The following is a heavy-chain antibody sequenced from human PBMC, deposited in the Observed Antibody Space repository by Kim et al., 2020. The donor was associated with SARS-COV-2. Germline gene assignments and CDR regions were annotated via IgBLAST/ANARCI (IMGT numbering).Heavy chain of an antibody. CDR2: ISYDGSNK. V-gene: IGHV3-30-3*01. CDR1: GFTFSSYA. CDR3: ARTFKWELKYYFDY. Sequence: GGSLRLSCAASGFTFSSYAMHWVRQAPGKGLEWVAVISYDGSNKYYADSVKGRFTISRDNSKNTLYLQMNSLRAEDTAVYYCARTFKWELKYYFDYWGQGTLVTVSS. D-gene: IGHD1-26*01. J-gene: IGHJ4*02.